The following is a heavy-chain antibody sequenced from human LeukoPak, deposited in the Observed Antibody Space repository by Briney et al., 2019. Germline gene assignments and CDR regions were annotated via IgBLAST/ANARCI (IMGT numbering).Heavy chain of an antibody. Sequence: GASVKVSCKASGYTFTSYAMHWVRQAPGQRLEWMGWINAGNGNTKYSQKFQGRVTITRDTSASTAYMELSSLRSEDTAVYYCARAIYGSGLDNWFDPWGQRTLVTVSS. CDR1: GYTFTSYA. V-gene: IGHV1-3*01. CDR3: ARAIYGSGLDNWFDP. CDR2: INAGNGNT. J-gene: IGHJ5*02. D-gene: IGHD3-10*01.